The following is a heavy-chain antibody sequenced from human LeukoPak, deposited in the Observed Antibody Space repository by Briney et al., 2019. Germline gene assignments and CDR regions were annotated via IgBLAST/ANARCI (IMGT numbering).Heavy chain of an antibody. D-gene: IGHD5-18*01. CDR1: GFTFDDYA. CDR3: AKVDVDTDY. CDR2: ISWNSGSI. Sequence: GGSLRLSCAASGFTFDDYAMHWVRQAPGKGLEWVSGISWNSGSIGYADSVKGRFTISRDNSKNTLYLQMNSLRAEDTAVYYCAKVDVDTDYWGQGTLVTVSS. V-gene: IGHV3-9*01. J-gene: IGHJ4*02.